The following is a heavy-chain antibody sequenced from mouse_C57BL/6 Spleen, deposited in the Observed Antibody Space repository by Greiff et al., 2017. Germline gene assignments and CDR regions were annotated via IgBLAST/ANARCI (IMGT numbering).Heavy chain of an antibody. CDR3: ARWGTTVDWYFDV. V-gene: IGHV1-50*01. J-gene: IGHJ1*03. CDR1: GYTFTSYW. Sequence: QVQLQQPGAELVKPGASVKLSCKASGYTFTSYWMQWVKQRPGQGLEWIGEIDPSDSYTNYNQKFKGKATLTVDTSSSTAYMQLSSLTSEDSAVYYCARWGTTVDWYFDVWGTGTTVTVSS. CDR2: IDPSDSYT. D-gene: IGHD1-1*01.